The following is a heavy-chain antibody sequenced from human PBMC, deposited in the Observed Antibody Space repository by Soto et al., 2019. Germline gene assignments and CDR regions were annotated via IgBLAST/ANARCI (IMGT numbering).Heavy chain of an antibody. Sequence: SETLSLTCAVYGGSFSGYYWSWIRQPPGKGLEWIGEINHSGSTNYNPSLKSRVTISVDTSKNQFSLKLSSVTAADTAVYYCARGYTIFGVVIIPYYYYGMDVWGQGTTVTVSS. D-gene: IGHD3-3*01. V-gene: IGHV4-34*01. CDR2: INHSGST. CDR1: GGSFSGYY. CDR3: ARGYTIFGVVIIPYYYYGMDV. J-gene: IGHJ6*02.